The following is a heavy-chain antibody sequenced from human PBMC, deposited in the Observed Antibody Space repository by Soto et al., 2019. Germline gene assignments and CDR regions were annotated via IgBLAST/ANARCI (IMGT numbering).Heavy chain of an antibody. J-gene: IGHJ6*02. CDR2: ISTYNENT. D-gene: IGHD2-15*01. V-gene: IGHV1-18*01. CDR3: TREGFCSSVSCALYFHDFFGMDV. Sequence: QAQLVQSGAEVKKPGASVKVSCKASGYTFSRYGISWVRQAPGQGLEWMGWISTYNENTKYAQKFQGRVTMTTDTSTSTAYMELRSLTSDDTAMYYCTREGFCSSVSCALYFHDFFGMDVWGQGTTVTVSS. CDR1: GYTFSRYG.